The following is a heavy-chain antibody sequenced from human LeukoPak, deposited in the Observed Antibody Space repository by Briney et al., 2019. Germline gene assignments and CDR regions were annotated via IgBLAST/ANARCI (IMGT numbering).Heavy chain of an antibody. CDR1: GYTFTSYY. J-gene: IGHJ3*02. V-gene: IGHV1-46*01. Sequence: ASVKVSCKASGYTFTSYYMHWVRQAPGQGLEWIGIINPSGGSTSYAQKFQGRVTMTRDTSTSTVYMELSSLRSEDTAVYYCARVLLWFGGNRGAFDIWGQGTMVTVSS. CDR3: ARVLLWFGGNRGAFDI. CDR2: INPSGGST. D-gene: IGHD3-10*01.